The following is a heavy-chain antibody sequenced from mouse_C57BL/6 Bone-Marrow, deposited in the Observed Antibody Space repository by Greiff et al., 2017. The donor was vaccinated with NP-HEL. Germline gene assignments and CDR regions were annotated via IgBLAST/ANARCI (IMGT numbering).Heavy chain of an antibody. CDR3: TTGMGGYDY. D-gene: IGHD2-2*01. CDR2: IDPENGDT. Sequence: VTLKVSGAELVRPGASVKLSCTASGFNIKDDYMHWVKQRPEQGLEWIGWIDPENGDTEYASKFQGKATITADTSSNTAYLQLSSLTSEDTAVYYCTTGMGGYDYWGQGTTLTVSS. V-gene: IGHV14-4*01. CDR1: GFNIKDDY. J-gene: IGHJ2*01.